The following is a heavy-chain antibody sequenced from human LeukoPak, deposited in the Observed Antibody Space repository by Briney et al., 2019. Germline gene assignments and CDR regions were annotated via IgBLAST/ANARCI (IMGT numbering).Heavy chain of an antibody. CDR2: FDPEDGET. D-gene: IGHD3-3*01. Sequence: ASVKVSCKVSGYTLTELSMHWVRQAPGKGLEWMGGFDPEDGETIYAQKFQGRVTMTEDTSTDTAHMELSSLRSEDTAVYYCATDYDFWSGPGYYYYYGMDVWGQGTTVTVSS. CDR1: GYTLTELS. V-gene: IGHV1-24*01. CDR3: ATDYDFWSGPGYYYYYGMDV. J-gene: IGHJ6*02.